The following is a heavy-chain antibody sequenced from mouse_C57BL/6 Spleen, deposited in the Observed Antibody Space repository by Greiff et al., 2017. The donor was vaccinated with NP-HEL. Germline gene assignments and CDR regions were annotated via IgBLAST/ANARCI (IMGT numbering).Heavy chain of an antibody. J-gene: IGHJ4*01. D-gene: IGHD2-4*01. V-gene: IGHV1-74*01. Sequence: QVQLQQPGAELVKPGASVKVSCKASGYTFTSYWMHWVKQRPGQGLEWIGRIHPSDSDTNYNQKFKGKATLTVVKSSSTAYMQLSSLTSEDSAVYYCAIEEVYYDYFMDYWGQGTSVTVSS. CDR1: GYTFTSYW. CDR2: IHPSDSDT. CDR3: AIEEVYYDYFMDY.